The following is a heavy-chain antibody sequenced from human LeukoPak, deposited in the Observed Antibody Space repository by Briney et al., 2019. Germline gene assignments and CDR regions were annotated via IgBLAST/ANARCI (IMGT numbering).Heavy chain of an antibody. V-gene: IGHV4-30-4*08. J-gene: IGHJ4*02. Sequence: PSETLSLTCTVSRGSITSADYYWSWIRQPPGKGLEWVGYISHSGSAHYHPSLKSRISISLDTSKNQFFLKVDSVTAADTAVYYCTRVYGSGSRGEDFDYWGQGTLVTVSA. D-gene: IGHD3-10*01. CDR2: ISHSGSA. CDR3: TRVYGSGSRGEDFDY. CDR1: RGSITSADYY.